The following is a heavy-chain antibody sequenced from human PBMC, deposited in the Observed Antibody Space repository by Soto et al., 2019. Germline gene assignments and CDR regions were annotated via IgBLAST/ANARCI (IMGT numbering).Heavy chain of an antibody. Sequence: ALRRSCEDLGFTFTDYHMSWIRQAPGKGLEWVALISETGSHTAYAESVKGRFTISRDNARPSVFLQMNSLRSDDTAVYFCARSFRATSPLSFWGQGSPVTVSS. CDR1: GFTFTDYH. V-gene: IGHV3-11*06. CDR2: ISETGSHT. CDR3: ARSFRATSPLSF. J-gene: IGHJ4*02.